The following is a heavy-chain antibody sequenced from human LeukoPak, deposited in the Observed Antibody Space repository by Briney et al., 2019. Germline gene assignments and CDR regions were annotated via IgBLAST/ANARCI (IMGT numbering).Heavy chain of an antibody. J-gene: IGHJ5*02. V-gene: IGHV3-30*02. CDR2: IRYDGSNK. CDR1: GFTFSSYG. CDR3: AKDARGGSNWFYP. D-gene: IGHD2-15*01. Sequence: GESLRLSCAASGFTFSSYGMHWVRQAPGKGLEWVAFIRYDGSNKYYADSVKGRFTISRDNSKNTLYLQMNSLRAEDTAVYYCAKDARGGSNWFYPWGQGTLVTVSS.